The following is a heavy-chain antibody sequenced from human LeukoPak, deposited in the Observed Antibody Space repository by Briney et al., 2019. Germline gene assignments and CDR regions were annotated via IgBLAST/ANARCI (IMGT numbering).Heavy chain of an antibody. CDR3: ARPYYYDSMIDP. D-gene: IGHD3-22*01. CDR1: GGSIGSGDYY. Sequence: SQTLSLTCTVSGGSIGSGDYYWSWIRQPPGKGLEWIGYMYYSGSTYYNPSLKSRVTISLDTSKNQFSLKLNSVTAADTAVYYCARPYYYDSMIDPWGQGTLVTVSS. J-gene: IGHJ5*02. CDR2: MYYSGST. V-gene: IGHV4-30-4*01.